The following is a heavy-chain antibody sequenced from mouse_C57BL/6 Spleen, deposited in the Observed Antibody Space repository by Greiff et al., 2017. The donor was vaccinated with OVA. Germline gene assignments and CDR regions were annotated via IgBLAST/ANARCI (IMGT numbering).Heavy chain of an antibody. CDR2: IYPGDGDT. D-gene: IGHD2-4*01. CDR3: ARGYDYDGLFDY. Sequence: VKLQESGPELVKPGASVKISCKASGYAFSSSWMNWVKQRPGKGLEWIGRIYPGDGDTNYNGKFKGKATLTADKSSSTAYMQLSSLTSEDSAVYFCARGYDYDGLFDYWGQGTTLTVSS. CDR1: GYAFSSSW. V-gene: IGHV1-82*01. J-gene: IGHJ2*01.